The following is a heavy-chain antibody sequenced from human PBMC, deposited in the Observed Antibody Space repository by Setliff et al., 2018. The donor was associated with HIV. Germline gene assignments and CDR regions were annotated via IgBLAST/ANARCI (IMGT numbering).Heavy chain of an antibody. V-gene: IGHV1-2*02. Sequence: SVKVSCKASGYMFTDYYIHWVRQAPGQGLEWMGWINPNSDVANYAQKFQDRVTISRDIHANTAYMELSSLRSEDTAIYYCARSLREYSYGSPDYWGPGTLVTVSS. CDR1: GYMFTDYY. CDR2: INPNSDVA. CDR3: ARSLREYSYGSPDY. J-gene: IGHJ4*02. D-gene: IGHD5-18*01.